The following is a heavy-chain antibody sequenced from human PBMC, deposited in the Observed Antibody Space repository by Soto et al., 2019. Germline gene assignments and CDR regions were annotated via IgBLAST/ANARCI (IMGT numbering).Heavy chain of an antibody. D-gene: IGHD2-2*02. V-gene: IGHV5-10-1*01. CDR2: IDPSDSYT. J-gene: IGHJ6*02. CDR1: GYSFTSYW. Sequence: GESLKISCKGSGYSFTSYWISWVRQMPGKGLEWMGRIDPSDSYTNYSPSFQGHVTISADKSISTAYLQWSSLKASDTAMYYCASVVVPAAIQGYYYYGMDVWGQGTTVTV. CDR3: ASVVVPAAIQGYYYYGMDV.